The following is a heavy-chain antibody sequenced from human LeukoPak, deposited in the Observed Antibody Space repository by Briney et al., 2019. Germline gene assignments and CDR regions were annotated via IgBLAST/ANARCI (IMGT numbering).Heavy chain of an antibody. D-gene: IGHD6-19*01. CDR3: ARETPDSSGWD. CDR1: GFTFSSYW. V-gene: IGHV3-7*01. Sequence: GGSLRLSCAASGFTFSSYWMSWVRQAPGKGLEWVANIKQDGSDKNYVDSVKGRFTISGDNAKNSLSLQMNSLRAEDTAVYYCARETPDSSGWDWGQGTLVTVSS. J-gene: IGHJ4*02. CDR2: IKQDGSDK.